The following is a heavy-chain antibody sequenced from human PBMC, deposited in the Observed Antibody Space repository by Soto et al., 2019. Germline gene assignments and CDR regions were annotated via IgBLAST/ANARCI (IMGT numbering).Heavy chain of an antibody. CDR3: ERATPAGIKGIWFDP. D-gene: IGHD2-2*01. V-gene: IGHV3-23*01. Sequence: PGGSLRLCCAASGFTFSVYPMSWVRQAPGKGREWVAGITVSPTGTDYADSVKGRFTISRDNSKNALYLQMNSLRADDTAVYYCERATPAGIKGIWFDPWGQETPVAVSS. CDR1: GFTFSVYP. J-gene: IGHJ5*02. CDR2: ITVSPTGT.